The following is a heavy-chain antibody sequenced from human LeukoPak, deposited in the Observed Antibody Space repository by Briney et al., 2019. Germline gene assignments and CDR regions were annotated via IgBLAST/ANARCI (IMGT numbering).Heavy chain of an antibody. CDR2: ISGNSGKT. CDR1: GYTFSTYG. CDR3: ARNAGSYFEFAP. Sequence: ASVKVSCKTSGYTFSTYGLSWVRHPPGQGLERMGWISGNSGKTHYAQKFQDRVTLTTDTSSTTAFMELRSLRSDDTAMYYCARNAGSYFEFAPWGQGTLVTVSS. V-gene: IGHV1-18*01. D-gene: IGHD1-26*01. J-gene: IGHJ5*02.